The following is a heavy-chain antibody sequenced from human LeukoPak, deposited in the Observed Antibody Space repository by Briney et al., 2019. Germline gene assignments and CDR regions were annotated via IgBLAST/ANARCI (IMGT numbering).Heavy chain of an antibody. CDR3: ARSYDSYDY. D-gene: IGHD3-22*01. CDR1: GYTFITYY. Sequence: ASVKVSCKTSGYTFITYYIHWLRQAPGQGLEWMGIINPSGGSTSYAQKFQGRVTMTRDTSTSTVYMELSSLRSEDTAVYYCARSYDSYDYWGQGTLVTVSS. J-gene: IGHJ4*02. V-gene: IGHV1-46*01. CDR2: INPSGGST.